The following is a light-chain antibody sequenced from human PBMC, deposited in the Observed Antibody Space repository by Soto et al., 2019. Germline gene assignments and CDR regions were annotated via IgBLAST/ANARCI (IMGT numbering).Light chain of an antibody. CDR2: KVS. CDR3: LQSTHFPCT. V-gene: IGKV2-24*01. J-gene: IGKJ1*01. Sequence: VLTQTALSSPVTLGQSASISCRSSHGLVHSSGNTYLSWLHQRPGQPPRLLFFKVSERFAGAPDRFSASGAGTHFTLTISSVEAGDGGVYYCLQSTHFPCTFGQGTKVEV. CDR1: HGLVHSSGNTY.